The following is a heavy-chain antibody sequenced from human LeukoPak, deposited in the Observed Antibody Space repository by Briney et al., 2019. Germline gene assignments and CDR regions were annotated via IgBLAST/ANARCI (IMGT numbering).Heavy chain of an antibody. Sequence: SETLSLTCTVSGGSISSYYWSWIRQPPGKGLEWIGYIYYSGSTNYNPSLKSRVTISVDTSKSQFSLKLSSVTAADTAVYYCARDGSALFEYWGQGTLVTVSS. CDR1: GGSISSYY. CDR2: IYYSGST. V-gene: IGHV4-59*01. J-gene: IGHJ4*02. CDR3: ARDGSALFEY.